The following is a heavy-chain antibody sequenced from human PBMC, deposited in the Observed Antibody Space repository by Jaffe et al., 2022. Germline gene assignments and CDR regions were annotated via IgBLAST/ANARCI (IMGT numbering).Heavy chain of an antibody. CDR3: AKVVGYSYGYEQWLEGYFDY. CDR2: ISGSGGST. D-gene: IGHD5-18*01. CDR1: GFTFSSYA. Sequence: EVQLLESGGGLVQPGGSLRLSCAASGFTFSSYAMSWVRQAPGKGLEWVSAISGSGGSTYYADSVKGRFTISRDNSKNTLYLQMNSLRAEDTAVYYCAKVVGYSYGYEQWLEGYFDYWGQGTLVTVSS. J-gene: IGHJ4*02. V-gene: IGHV3-23*01.